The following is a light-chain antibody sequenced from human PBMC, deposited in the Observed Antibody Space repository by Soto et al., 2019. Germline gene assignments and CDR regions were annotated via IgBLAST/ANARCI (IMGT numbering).Light chain of an antibody. V-gene: IGKV4-1*01. J-gene: IGKJ3*01. CDR3: QHYFKSPVS. CDR1: QSILYNSNKKNY. CDR2: WAS. Sequence: DIVMTQSPDFLAVSLGERATINCKSSQSILYNSNKKNYLAWYQQKPRQPPRLLIYWASTRESGVPERFSGTGSGTDFTLTISGLQAEDVAVDYWQHYFKSPVSFGPGTKL.